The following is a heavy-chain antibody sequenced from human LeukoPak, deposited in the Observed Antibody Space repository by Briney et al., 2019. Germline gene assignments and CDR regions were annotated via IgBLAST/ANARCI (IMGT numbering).Heavy chain of an antibody. CDR3: AKHLRNGVYLGFDC. CDR1: GFTFSSYA. Sequence: PGGSLRLSCAASGFTFSSYAMSWVRQAPGKGLEWVSAISGSGGSTYYADSVKGRFTISGDNSKNTLYLQMNSLGAEDTALYYCAKHLRNGVYLGFDCWGQGTLVTVSS. J-gene: IGHJ4*02. D-gene: IGHD2/OR15-2a*01. V-gene: IGHV3-23*01. CDR2: ISGSGGST.